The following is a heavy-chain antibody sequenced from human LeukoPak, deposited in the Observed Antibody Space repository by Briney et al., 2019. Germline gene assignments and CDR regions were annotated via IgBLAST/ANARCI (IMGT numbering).Heavy chain of an antibody. CDR1: GGSISSSTYY. D-gene: IGHD3-3*01. V-gene: IGHV4-39*07. CDR3: ARETHQIFGVVIKGWFDP. J-gene: IGHJ5*02. CDR2: IYYSGSI. Sequence: SETLSLTCSVSGGSISSSTYYWGWIRQPPGKGLEWIGSIYYSGSIYYNPSLKSRVTISVDTSKNQFSLKLSSVTAADTAVYYCARETHQIFGVVIKGWFDPWGQGTLVTVSS.